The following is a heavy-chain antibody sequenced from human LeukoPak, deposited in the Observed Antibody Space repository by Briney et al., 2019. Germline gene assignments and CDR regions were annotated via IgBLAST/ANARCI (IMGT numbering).Heavy chain of an antibody. J-gene: IGHJ4*02. CDR3: TRRTTDYYDSSGFRDY. V-gene: IGHV3-73*01. CDR2: IRSKANSYAT. Sequence: GSLRLSCAASGFTFSGSAMHWVRQASGKGLEWVGRIRSKANSYATAYAASVKGRFTISRDDSKNTAYLQMNSLKTEDTAVYYCTRRTTDYYDSSGFRDYWGQGTLVTVSS. D-gene: IGHD3-22*01. CDR1: GFTFSGSA.